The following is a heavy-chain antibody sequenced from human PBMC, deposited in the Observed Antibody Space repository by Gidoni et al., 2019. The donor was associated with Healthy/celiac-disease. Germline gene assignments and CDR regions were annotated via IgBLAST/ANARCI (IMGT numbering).Heavy chain of an antibody. CDR1: GYTFTSYG. D-gene: IGHD3-10*01. Sequence: QVQLVQSGAEVKKPGASVKVSCQPSGYTFTSYGISWVRQAPGQGLEWMGWISAYNGNTNYAQKLQGRVTMTTDTSTSTAYMELRSLRSDDTAVYYCARDTSGYYGSGSYSYHYYYGMDVWGQGTRSPSP. CDR3: ARDTSGYYGSGSYSYHYYYGMDV. J-gene: IGHJ6*02. CDR2: ISAYNGNT. V-gene: IGHV1-18*01.